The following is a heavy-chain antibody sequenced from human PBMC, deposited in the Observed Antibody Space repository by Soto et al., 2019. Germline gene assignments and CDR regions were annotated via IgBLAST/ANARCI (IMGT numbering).Heavy chain of an antibody. CDR1: GGSTPSADQY. J-gene: IGHJ6*02. Sequence: SETPAIACTVRGGSTPSADQYCTWIRFHTGEGLGGIGYIYHRGSLYYNPSLTSRVSMSVDTSQNQLSLNLSYVTAADTAVYYCANELPQGHGRQMDVCGQGTTVIVSS. CDR2: IYHRGSL. V-gene: IGHV4-31*02. D-gene: IGHD1-26*01. CDR3: ANELPQGHGRQMDV.